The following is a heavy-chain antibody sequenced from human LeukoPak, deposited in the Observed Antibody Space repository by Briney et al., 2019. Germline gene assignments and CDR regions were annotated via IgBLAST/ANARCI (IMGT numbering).Heavy chain of an antibody. J-gene: IGHJ3*02. CDR3: ARDSPSSGYYLPAVDAFDI. CDR1: GGSISSYY. V-gene: IGHV4-59*01. D-gene: IGHD3-22*01. CDR2: IYYSGST. Sequence: PSETLSLTYTVSGGSISSYYWSWIRQPPGKGLEWIGYIYYSGSTNYNPSLKSRVTISVDTSKNQFSLKLSSVTAADTAVYYCARDSPSSGYYLPAVDAFDIWGQGTMVTVSS.